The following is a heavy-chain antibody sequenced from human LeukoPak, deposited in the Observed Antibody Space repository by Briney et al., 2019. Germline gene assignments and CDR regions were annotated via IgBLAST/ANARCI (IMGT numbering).Heavy chain of an antibody. CDR2: ISNDGSDK. J-gene: IGHJ6*03. V-gene: IGHV3-30*03. CDR1: GFTFSSYG. D-gene: IGHD3-3*01. Sequence: PGGSLRLSCAASGFTFSSYGMHWVRQAPGKGLEWVAVISNDGSDKYYADSVKGRFPISRDNAKNSLYLQMNSLRAEDTAVYYCASMGYDFWSVMDVWGKGTTVTVSS. CDR3: ASMGYDFWSVMDV.